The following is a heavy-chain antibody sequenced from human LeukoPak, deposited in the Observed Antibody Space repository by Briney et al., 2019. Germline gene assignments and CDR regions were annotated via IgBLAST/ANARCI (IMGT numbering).Heavy chain of an antibody. J-gene: IGHJ4*02. CDR3: ARGPTCSGGSCYEYYFDY. CDR2: ISAYNGNT. V-gene: IGHV1-18*01. Sequence: ASVTVSCKASGYTFTSYGIRWVRQAPGQGLAWMGWISAYNGNTNYAQKLQGRVTMTTDTSTSTAYMELRSLRSDDTAVYYCARGPTCSGGSCYEYYFDYWGQGTLVTVSS. D-gene: IGHD2-15*01. CDR1: GYTFTSYG.